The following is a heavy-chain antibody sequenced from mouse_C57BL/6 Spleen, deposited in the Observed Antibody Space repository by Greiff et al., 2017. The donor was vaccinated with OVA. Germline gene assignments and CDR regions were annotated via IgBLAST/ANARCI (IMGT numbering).Heavy chain of an antibody. CDR1: GFTFTDYY. CDR2: IRNKANGYTT. J-gene: IGHJ2*01. Sequence: EVQGVESGGGLVQPGGSLSLSCAASGFTFTDYYMSWVRQPPGKALEWLGFIRNKANGYTTEYSASVKGRFTISRDNSQSILYLQMNALRAEDSATYYCARYYYGSSFDYWGKGTTLTVSS. D-gene: IGHD1-1*01. CDR3: ARYYYGSSFDY. V-gene: IGHV7-3*01.